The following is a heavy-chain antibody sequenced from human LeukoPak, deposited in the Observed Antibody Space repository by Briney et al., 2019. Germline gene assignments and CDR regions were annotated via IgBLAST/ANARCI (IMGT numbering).Heavy chain of an antibody. CDR3: ARDRRVTYYYDSSGYYYFDY. D-gene: IGHD3-22*01. CDR2: INPNSGGT. V-gene: IGHV1-2*02. Sequence: ASVKVSCKASGYTFTGYYMHWVRQAPGQGLEWMGWINPNSGGTNYAQKFQGRVTMTRDTSISTAYMELSRLRSDDTAVYYCARDRRVTYYYDSSGYYYFDYWGQGTLVTVSS. CDR1: GYTFTGYY. J-gene: IGHJ4*02.